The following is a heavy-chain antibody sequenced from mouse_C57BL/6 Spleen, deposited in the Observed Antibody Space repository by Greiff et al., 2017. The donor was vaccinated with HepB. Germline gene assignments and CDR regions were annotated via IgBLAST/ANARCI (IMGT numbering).Heavy chain of an antibody. D-gene: IGHD3-2*02. CDR3: ARTSSRYRAMDY. CDR1: GYAFSSYW. J-gene: IGHJ4*01. CDR2: IYPGDGDT. V-gene: IGHV1-80*01. Sequence: QVQLQQSGAELVKPGASVKISCKASGYAFSSYWMNWVKQRPGKGLEWIGQIYPGDGDTNYNGKFKGKATLTADKSSSTAYMQLSSLTSEDSAVYICARTSSRYRAMDYWGQGTSVTVSS.